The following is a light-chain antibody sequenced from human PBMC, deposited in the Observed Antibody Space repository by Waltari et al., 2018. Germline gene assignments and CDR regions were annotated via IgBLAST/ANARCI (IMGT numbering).Light chain of an antibody. CDR3: CSYAGRYTSV. J-gene: IGLJ2*01. Sequence: QSALTQPRSVSGSPGQSVTLSCTGTSTDIGCYKYVSWYQQPAGKAPKLIIYDVDKRPSGVPDRFSGSKAGNTASLTISGLLTDDEADYYCCSYAGRYTSVFGGGTRVTVL. CDR2: DVD. CDR1: STDIGCYKY. V-gene: IGLV2-11*01.